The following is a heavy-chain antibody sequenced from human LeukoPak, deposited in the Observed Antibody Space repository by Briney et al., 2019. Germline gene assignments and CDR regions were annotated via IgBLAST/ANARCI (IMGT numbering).Heavy chain of an antibody. CDR3: ARRGDSYGVFDH. D-gene: IGHD5-18*01. CDR1: GGSVSTRSYC. J-gene: IGHJ4*02. CDR2: ICYSGSP. V-gene: IGHV4-39*01. Sequence: SKTLSLSCTVSGGSVSTRSYCWVWIRQPPGKGLEWIGSICYSGSPHYNPPLKSRVTISVDTPKNQFSLKLSSVTAADTAVYYCARRGDSYGVFDHWGQGTLVTVSS.